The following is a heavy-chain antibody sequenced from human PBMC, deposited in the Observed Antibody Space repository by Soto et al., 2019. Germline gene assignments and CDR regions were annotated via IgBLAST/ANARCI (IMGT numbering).Heavy chain of an antibody. Sequence: EVQLVESGGGLVKPGGSLRLSCAASGFTFRSYSMNWVRQAPGKGLEWVSFITSSSTYIKYADSVKGRFTISRDNAKNSLYLQMNSLRDDDTAVYYCVRVRGGANYFDYWGQGTLVTVSS. J-gene: IGHJ4*02. CDR1: GFTFRSYS. CDR2: ITSSSTYI. V-gene: IGHV3-21*01. CDR3: VRVRGGANYFDY. D-gene: IGHD2-21*01.